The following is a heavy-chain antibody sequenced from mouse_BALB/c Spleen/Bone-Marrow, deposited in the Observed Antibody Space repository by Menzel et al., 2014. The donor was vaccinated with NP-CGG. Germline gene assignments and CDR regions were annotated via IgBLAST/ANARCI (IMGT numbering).Heavy chain of an antibody. CDR1: GYAFSSSW. V-gene: IGHV1-82*01. CDR2: FYPGDGDT. CDR3: ARGYGNYEGWFAY. Sequence: QVQLKDSGPELVKPGASVKISCKASGYAFSSSWMNWVKQRPGQGLEWIGRFYPGDGDTNYNGKFKGKATLTADKSSSTAYMQLSSLTSVDSAVYFCARGYGNYEGWFAYWGQGTLVTVSA. D-gene: IGHD2-10*02. J-gene: IGHJ3*01.